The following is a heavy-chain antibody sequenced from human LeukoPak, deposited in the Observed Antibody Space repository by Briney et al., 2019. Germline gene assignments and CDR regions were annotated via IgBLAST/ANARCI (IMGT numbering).Heavy chain of an antibody. D-gene: IGHD3-22*01. CDR3: AKGVGTVVPSFFDF. V-gene: IGHV3-66*01. CDR2: IYSGGST. Sequence: GGSLRLSCAASGFTFSSYTMNWVRQAPGKGLEWVSVIYSGGSTYYADSVKGRFSISRDNSKNTLYLQMNSLRAEDTAVYYCAKGVGTVVPSFFDFWGQGAPVTVSS. J-gene: IGHJ4*02. CDR1: GFTFSSYT.